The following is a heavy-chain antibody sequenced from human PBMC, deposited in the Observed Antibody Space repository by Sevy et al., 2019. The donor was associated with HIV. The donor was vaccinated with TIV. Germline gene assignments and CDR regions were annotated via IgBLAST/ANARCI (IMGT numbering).Heavy chain of an antibody. J-gene: IGHJ5*02. Sequence: GGSLRLSCAASGFTFSSYAMSWVRQAPEKGLEWVSVISDSGGNTYYADSVKGRFTISRDNSRNTLYLQMNSLRAEDTAVSYCAKDPPTHNYYGSSGYFDNWGQGTLVTVSS. CDR2: ISDSGGNT. CDR1: GFTFSSYA. D-gene: IGHD3-22*01. CDR3: AKDPPTHNYYGSSGYFDN. V-gene: IGHV3-23*01.